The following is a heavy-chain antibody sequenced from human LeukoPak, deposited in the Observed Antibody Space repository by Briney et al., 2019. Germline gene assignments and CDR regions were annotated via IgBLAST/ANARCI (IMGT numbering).Heavy chain of an antibody. CDR2: IHDSSGTI. J-gene: IGHJ4*02. Sequence: PGGSLRLSCAASGFIFSNYQMNWVRQAPGKGLEWVSYIHDSSGTIHYADSEKGRFTISRDNAKNSLYLQMNSLRAEDTAVYYCARKMTSVTTFDYWGQGTLVTVSS. V-gene: IGHV3-48*04. CDR1: GFIFSNYQ. D-gene: IGHD4-17*01. CDR3: ARKMTSVTTFDY.